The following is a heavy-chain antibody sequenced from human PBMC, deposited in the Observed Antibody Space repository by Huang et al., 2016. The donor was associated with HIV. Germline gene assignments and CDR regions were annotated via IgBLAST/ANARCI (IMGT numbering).Heavy chain of an antibody. CDR1: GGTFSSYA. V-gene: IGHV1-69*13. J-gene: IGHJ6*03. CDR2: IIPIFGTA. CDR3: ARSAPIFDYYYYMDV. Sequence: QVQLVQSGAEVKKPGSSVKVSCKASGGTFSSYAISWVRQAPGQGLEWMGGIIPIFGTADYAQKFQSRVTITAYESTSTAYMELSSLRSEDTAVYYCARSAPIFDYYYYMDVWGKGTTVTVSS.